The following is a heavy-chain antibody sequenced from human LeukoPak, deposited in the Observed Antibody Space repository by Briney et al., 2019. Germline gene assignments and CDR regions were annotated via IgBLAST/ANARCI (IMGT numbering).Heavy chain of an antibody. D-gene: IGHD1-26*01. Sequence: GGTLRLSCAASGFTFSSYAMSWVRQAPGKGLEWVSAISGSGGSTYYADSVKGRFTISRNNSKNTLYLQMNSLRAEDTAVYYCAKDLAGATTDFDYWGQGTLVTVSS. CDR3: AKDLAGATTDFDY. CDR1: GFTFSSYA. V-gene: IGHV3-23*01. CDR2: ISGSGGST. J-gene: IGHJ4*02.